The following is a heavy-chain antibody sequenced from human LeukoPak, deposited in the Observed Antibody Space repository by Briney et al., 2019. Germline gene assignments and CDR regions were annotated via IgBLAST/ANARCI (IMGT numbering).Heavy chain of an antibody. J-gene: IGHJ2*01. D-gene: IGHD2-21*01. V-gene: IGHV4-59*01. CDR3: ARGGIVVSDFDL. CDR1: GGSIRSYY. CDR2: IYYTGTT. Sequence: PSETLSLTCTVSGGSIRSYYWNWIRQPPGKGLEWIGYIYYTGTTNYNPSLKSRVTISVDTSKNQFSLKLSSVTAADTAVYYCARGGIVVSDFDLWGRGTLVTVSS.